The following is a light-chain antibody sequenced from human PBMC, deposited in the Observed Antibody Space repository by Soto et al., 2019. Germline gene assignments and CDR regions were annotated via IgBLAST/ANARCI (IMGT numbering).Light chain of an antibody. Sequence: IQMTQSPSTLSAFVGDRVTITCRASQTIRTWLAWYQQKPGKAPELLIFDASSLESGVPARFSGSGSGTEFTLTISSLQPDDVAIYYCQQYNPYPQTFGQGNKV. CDR3: QQYNPYPQT. CDR1: QTIRTW. CDR2: DAS. V-gene: IGKV1-5*01. J-gene: IGKJ1*01.